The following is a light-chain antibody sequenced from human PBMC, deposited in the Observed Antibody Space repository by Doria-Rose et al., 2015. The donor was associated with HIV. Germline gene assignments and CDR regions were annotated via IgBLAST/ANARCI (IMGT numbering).Light chain of an antibody. J-gene: IGKJ5*01. V-gene: IGKV3-20*01. CDR1: QRVKSSY. CDR3: QQDGTSRGT. CDR2: DAS. Sequence: EIVLTQSPGTLSLSPGERATLSCRASQRVKSSYLAWYQQQPGQAPRLLIYDASTKATGIADRFSGSGSGSDFTLTISRLEPEDVAVYYCQQDGTSRGTFGQGTRLEIK.